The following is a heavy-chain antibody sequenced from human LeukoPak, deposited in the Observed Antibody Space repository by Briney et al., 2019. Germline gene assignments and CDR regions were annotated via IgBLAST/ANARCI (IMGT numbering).Heavy chain of an antibody. CDR2: IYYSGST. CDR3: ARLIEFWSGYDAFDI. V-gene: IGHV4-59*01. D-gene: IGHD3-3*01. J-gene: IGHJ3*02. CDR1: GGSISSYY. Sequence: PSETLSLTCTVSGGSISSYYWSWIRQPPGKGLEWIGYIYYSGSTNYNPSLKSRVTMSVDTSKNQFSLKLSSVTAADTAVYYCARLIEFWSGYDAFDIWGQGTMATVSS.